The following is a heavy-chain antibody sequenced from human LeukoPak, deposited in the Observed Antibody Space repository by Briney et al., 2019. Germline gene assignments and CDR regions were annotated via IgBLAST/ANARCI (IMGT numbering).Heavy chain of an antibody. Sequence: SETLSLTCTVSGSSISSYYWSWIRQPPGKGLEWMGYIYYSGSANYNPSLKSRVTISVDTSKNQFSLKLSSVTAADTAVYYCARAQLGNFDYWGQGTLVTVSS. V-gene: IGHV4-59*01. CDR3: ARAQLGNFDY. CDR1: GSSISSYY. CDR2: IYYSGSA. D-gene: IGHD6-6*01. J-gene: IGHJ4*02.